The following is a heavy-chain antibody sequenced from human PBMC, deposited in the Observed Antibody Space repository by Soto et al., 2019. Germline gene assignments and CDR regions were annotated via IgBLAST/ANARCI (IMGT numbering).Heavy chain of an antibody. D-gene: IGHD3-10*01. V-gene: IGHV4-31*03. CDR1: GGSISSGGYY. Sequence: PSKTLSLTCTVSGGSISSGGYYWSWIRQHPGKGLEWIGYIYYSGSTYYNPSLKSRVTISVDTSKNQFSLKLSSVTAADTAVYYCARAYHGSGSYYKRGTVDPWGQGTLVTVSS. CDR2: IYYSGST. J-gene: IGHJ5*02. CDR3: ARAYHGSGSYYKRGTVDP.